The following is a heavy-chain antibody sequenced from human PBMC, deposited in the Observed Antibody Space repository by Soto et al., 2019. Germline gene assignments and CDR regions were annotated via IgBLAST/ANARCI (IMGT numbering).Heavy chain of an antibody. CDR2: IFDSGNA. CDR1: GGSINSYC. J-gene: IGHJ4*02. CDR3: ARHRRTTVAKFYFDN. V-gene: IGHV4-59*08. Sequence: ASETLSLTCTVSGGSINSYCGSWIRQPLGKGLEWIAYIFDSGNANYNPSLKSRVTISVDTSKNQFSLKLTSVTAADTAVYYCARHRRTTVAKFYFDNWGQGALVTVSS. D-gene: IGHD4-4*01.